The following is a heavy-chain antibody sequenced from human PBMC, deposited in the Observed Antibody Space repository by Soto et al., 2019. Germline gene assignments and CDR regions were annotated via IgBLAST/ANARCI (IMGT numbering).Heavy chain of an antibody. J-gene: IGHJ5*02. CDR3: ARCCYYDSSGYYYPNGFDP. V-gene: IGHV4-30-2*01. CDR1: GGSISSGGYS. D-gene: IGHD3-22*01. CDR2: IYHSGNT. Sequence: QLQLQESGSGLVKPSQTLSLTCAVSGGSISSGGYSWSWVRQPPGKGLEWIGYIYHSGNTYYNPSPKSRVTISVGRSKNQFSLKLSSVTAADTAVYYCARCCYYDSSGYYYPNGFDPWGQGTLVTVSS.